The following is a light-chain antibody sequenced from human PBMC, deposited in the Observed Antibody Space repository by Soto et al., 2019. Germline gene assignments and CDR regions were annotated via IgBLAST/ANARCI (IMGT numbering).Light chain of an antibody. V-gene: IGKV3-15*01. CDR1: QSVSNN. CDR2: GAP. J-gene: IGKJ1*01. CDR3: QQYNNRWT. Sequence: EILMTQSPSTLSVSPGDRATLSCRASQSVSNNLAWYQQRPGQAPRLLIYGAPTRATGIPARFSGSGSGTEFTLTISSLQTEDFAVYYCQQYNNRWTFGQGTKVDI.